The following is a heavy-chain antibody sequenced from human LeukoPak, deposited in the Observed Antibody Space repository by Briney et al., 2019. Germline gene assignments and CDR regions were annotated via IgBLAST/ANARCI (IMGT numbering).Heavy chain of an antibody. CDR2: IYSNGHI. CDR1: SDSISSSSYL. J-gene: IGHJ4*02. Sequence: SETLSLTCSVSSDSISSSSYLWVWVRQPPGKGLEWIGDIYSNGHISYNPSLKSRAAISVDTSKNQFSLNLSSVTAADTALYYCARRYYGSGNIDSWGQGTLVTVSS. D-gene: IGHD3-10*01. CDR3: ARRYYGSGNIDS. V-gene: IGHV4-39*01.